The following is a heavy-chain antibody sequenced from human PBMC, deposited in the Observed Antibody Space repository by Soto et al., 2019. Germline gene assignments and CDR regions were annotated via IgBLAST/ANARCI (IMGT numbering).Heavy chain of an antibody. CDR2: IKQDGSEK. D-gene: IGHD3-3*01. Sequence: GGSLRLSCAASGFSFSSNWMSWVRQAPGKGLEWVANIKQDGSEKYYVDSVKGRFTISRDNAKNSLFLQMNSLRAEDTAVYYCATDAPYWIFGVVIGYWGQGTLVTVSS. CDR1: GFSFSSNW. V-gene: IGHV3-7*01. J-gene: IGHJ4*02. CDR3: ATDAPYWIFGVVIGY.